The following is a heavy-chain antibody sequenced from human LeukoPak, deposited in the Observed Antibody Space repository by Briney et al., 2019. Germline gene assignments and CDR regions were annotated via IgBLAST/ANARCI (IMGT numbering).Heavy chain of an antibody. CDR2: IYHSGST. CDR3: AREGGTRCSGGSCYPY. V-gene: IGHV4-30-2*01. D-gene: IGHD2-15*01. Sequence: SETLSLTCAVSGGSISSGGYSWSWIRQPPGKGLEWIGYIYHSGSTYYNPSLKSRVTISVDRSKNQFSLKLSSVTAADTAVYYCAREGGTRCSGGSCYPYWGQGTLVTVSS. CDR1: GGSISSGGYS. J-gene: IGHJ4*02.